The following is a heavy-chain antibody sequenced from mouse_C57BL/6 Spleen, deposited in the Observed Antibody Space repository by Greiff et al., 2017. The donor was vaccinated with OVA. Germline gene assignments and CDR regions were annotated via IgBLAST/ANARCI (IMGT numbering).Heavy chain of an antibody. CDR2: IYPGDGDT. V-gene: IGHV1-80*01. D-gene: IGHD1-1*01. CDR3: ARWTVVASRKYYFDY. CDR1: GYAFSSYW. J-gene: IGHJ2*01. Sequence: LQESGAELVKPGASVKISCKASGYAFSSYWMNWVKQRPGQGLEWIGQIYPGDGDTNYNGKFKGKATLTADKSSSTAYMQLSSLTSEDSAVYFCARWTVVASRKYYFDYGGQGTTLTVSS.